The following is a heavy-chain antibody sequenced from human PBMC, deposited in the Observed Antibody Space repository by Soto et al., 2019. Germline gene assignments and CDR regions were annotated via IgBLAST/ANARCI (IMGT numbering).Heavy chain of an antibody. CDR3: ARPRPNFGAVDS. Sequence: QVQLQESGPGLVKPSETLSLTCAVSGYSITSSSFWGWIRPPPGKGLEWIGSIYLGGTTYYDPSLKRRVTISVDTSRNECSLQLSSGTAADTAVYYCARPRPNFGAVDSWGQGALVTVST. V-gene: IGHV4-38-2*01. J-gene: IGHJ4*02. CDR2: IYLGGTT. CDR1: GYSITSSSF. D-gene: IGHD3-10*01.